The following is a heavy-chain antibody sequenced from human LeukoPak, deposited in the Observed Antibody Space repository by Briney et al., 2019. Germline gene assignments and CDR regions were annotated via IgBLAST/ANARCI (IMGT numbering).Heavy chain of an antibody. J-gene: IGHJ5*02. D-gene: IGHD6-13*01. CDR2: INPNSGGI. Sequence: ASVKVSCKASGYTFTGYYIHWVRQAPGQGLEWMGWINPNSGGINYAQKFQGRVTMTRDTSISTAYMELSRLRSDDTAVYYCAREAAYNWFDPWGQGTLVTVSS. V-gene: IGHV1-2*02. CDR1: GYTFTGYY. CDR3: AREAAYNWFDP.